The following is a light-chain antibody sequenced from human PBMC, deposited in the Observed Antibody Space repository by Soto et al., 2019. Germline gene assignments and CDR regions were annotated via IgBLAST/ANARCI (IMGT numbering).Light chain of an antibody. J-gene: IGKJ1*01. CDR3: QHYKDFSWT. CDR2: KTS. CDR1: QSISLW. V-gene: IGKV1-5*03. Sequence: DIHMTQSPSTLSASVGDRVTITCRASQSISLWVAWYQQKPGKAPNLLIYKTSSLKTGVPSRFSGSESGTEFTLTISSLQPDDFATYYCQHYKDFSWTFGQGTKVEVK.